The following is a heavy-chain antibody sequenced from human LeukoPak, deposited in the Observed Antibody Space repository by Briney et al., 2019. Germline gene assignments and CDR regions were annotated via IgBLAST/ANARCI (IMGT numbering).Heavy chain of an antibody. CDR1: GGTFSSYA. Sequence: ASVKVSCKASGGTFSSYAISWVRQAPGQGLEWMGRIIPILGIANYAQKFQGRVTITADKSTSTAYMELSSLRSEDTAVYYCARGHDYYDSSGSDYWGQGNLVTVSS. CDR2: IIPILGIA. CDR3: ARGHDYYDSSGSDY. J-gene: IGHJ4*02. V-gene: IGHV1-69*04. D-gene: IGHD3-22*01.